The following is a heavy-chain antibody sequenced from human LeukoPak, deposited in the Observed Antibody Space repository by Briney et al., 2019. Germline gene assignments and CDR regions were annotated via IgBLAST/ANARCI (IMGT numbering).Heavy chain of an antibody. CDR1: GFTFSSYS. V-gene: IGHV3-21*01. D-gene: IGHD1-26*01. J-gene: IGHJ4*02. CDR2: ISSSSSYI. Sequence: TGGSLRLSCAASGFTFSSYSMNWVRQAPGKGREWVSSISSSSSYIYYADSVKGRFTISRDNAKNSLYLQMNSLRAEDTAVYYCARVGVVPSGSYFDYWGQGTLVTVSS. CDR3: ARVGVVPSGSYFDY.